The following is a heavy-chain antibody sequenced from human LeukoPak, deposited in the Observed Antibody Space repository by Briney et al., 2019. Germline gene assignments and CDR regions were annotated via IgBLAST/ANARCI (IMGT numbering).Heavy chain of an antibody. D-gene: IGHD6-13*01. V-gene: IGHV1-69*05. CDR3: AREVRSMAAAGSEFYYYYYMDV. J-gene: IGHJ6*03. CDR1: GGTFSSYA. Sequence: SVKVSCKASGGTFSSYAISWVRQAPGQGLEWMGGIIPIFGTANYAQKFQGRVTITTDESTSTAYMKLSSLRSEDTAVYYCAREVRSMAAAGSEFYYYYYMDVWGKGTTVTVSS. CDR2: IIPIFGTA.